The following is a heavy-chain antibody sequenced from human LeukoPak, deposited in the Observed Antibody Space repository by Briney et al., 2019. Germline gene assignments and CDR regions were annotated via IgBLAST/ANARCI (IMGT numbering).Heavy chain of an antibody. V-gene: IGHV1-2*02. Sequence: ASVKGSCKASGYTFTGYYMHRVRQAPGQGLEWMGWINPNSGGTNYAQKFQGRVTMTRDTSISTAYMELSRLRSDDTAVYYSARDLGYCSGGSCYPDAFDIWGQGTMVTVSS. J-gene: IGHJ3*02. CDR1: GYTFTGYY. CDR3: ARDLGYCSGGSCYPDAFDI. CDR2: INPNSGGT. D-gene: IGHD2-15*01.